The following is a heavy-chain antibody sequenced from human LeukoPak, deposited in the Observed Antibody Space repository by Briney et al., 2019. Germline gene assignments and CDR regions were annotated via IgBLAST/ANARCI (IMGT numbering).Heavy chain of an antibody. CDR2: ISGSGGST. D-gene: IGHD3-3*01. V-gene: IGHV3-23*01. CDR1: GFTFSSYA. CDR3: AKENYDFWSGSTFDY. J-gene: IGHJ4*02. Sequence: GGSLRPSCAASGFTFSSYAMNWVRQAPGKGLEWVSTISGSGGSTYYADSVKGRFTISRDNSKNTLYLQMNSLRAEDTAVYYCAKENYDFWSGSTFDYWGQGTLVPVSS.